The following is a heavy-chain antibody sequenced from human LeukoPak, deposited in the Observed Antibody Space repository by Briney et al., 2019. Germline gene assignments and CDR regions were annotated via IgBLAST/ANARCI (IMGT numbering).Heavy chain of an antibody. J-gene: IGHJ4*02. Sequence: PGGSLRLSCAASGFTFTSYWMSWVRQAPGKGLEWVANIKEDGSEKYYVDSVKGRFTISRDSSKNTLYLQMNSLRPEDTAVYYARARPSMWIDYWGQGTLVTVSS. CDR2: IKEDGSEK. CDR1: GFTFTSYW. D-gene: IGHD5-12*01. CDR3: ARARPSMWIDY. V-gene: IGHV3-7*01.